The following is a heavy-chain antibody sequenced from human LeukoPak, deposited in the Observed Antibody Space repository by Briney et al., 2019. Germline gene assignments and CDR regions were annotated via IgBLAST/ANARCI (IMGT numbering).Heavy chain of an antibody. D-gene: IGHD1-26*01. CDR3: AKRSVAGATRGGFDI. J-gene: IGHJ3*02. CDR2: ISDNGVRT. Sequence: GGSLRLSCAASGFTFSSYAMSWVRQAPGKGLEWVSAISDNGVRTYYGDSVKGRSTISRDNSKNTLYLQINSLRVDDTAVYYCAKRSVAGATRGGFDIWGQGTMVTVSS. V-gene: IGHV3-23*01. CDR1: GFTFSSYA.